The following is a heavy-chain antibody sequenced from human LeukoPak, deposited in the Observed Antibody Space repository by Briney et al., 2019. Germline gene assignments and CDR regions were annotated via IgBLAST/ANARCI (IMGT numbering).Heavy chain of an antibody. CDR1: GSNFSSYA. Sequence: GGSLRLSCVASGSNFSSYALSWVRQAPGKRLEWVSSISSSSRYIYYADSMEGRFTISRDNTKNSLSLQMNSLRAEDTAVYYCARGAAAGFDPYYFDYWGRGALVTVSS. J-gene: IGHJ4*02. CDR2: ISSSSRYI. CDR3: ARGAAAGFDPYYFDY. V-gene: IGHV3-21*01. D-gene: IGHD6-13*01.